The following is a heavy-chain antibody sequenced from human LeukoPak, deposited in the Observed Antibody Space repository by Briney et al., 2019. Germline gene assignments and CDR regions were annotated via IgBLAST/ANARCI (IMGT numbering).Heavy chain of an antibody. Sequence: GGSLRLSCAASGFTVSSNYMSWVRQAPGKGLEWVSVIYSGGSTYYADSVKGRFTISRDNSKNTLYLQTNSLRAEDTAVYYCARVDDYGGNLYYWGQGTLVTVSS. CDR3: ARVDDYGGNLYY. CDR1: GFTVSSNY. V-gene: IGHV3-53*01. D-gene: IGHD4-23*01. J-gene: IGHJ4*02. CDR2: IYSGGST.